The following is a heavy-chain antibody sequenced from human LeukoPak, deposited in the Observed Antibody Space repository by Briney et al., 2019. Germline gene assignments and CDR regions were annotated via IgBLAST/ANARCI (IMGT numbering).Heavy chain of an antibody. Sequence: SETLSLTCTVSGGSVSSGSYYWRWLRQPPGKGLEWIGYLYDSGSTRYHPSLKSRVTILVDMSKNQFSLRLSSVTAADTAVYYCARGGSGVAFDYWGQGTLVTVSS. D-gene: IGHD7-27*01. CDR3: ARGGSGVAFDY. CDR1: GGSVSSGSYY. J-gene: IGHJ4*02. V-gene: IGHV4-61*01. CDR2: LYDSGST.